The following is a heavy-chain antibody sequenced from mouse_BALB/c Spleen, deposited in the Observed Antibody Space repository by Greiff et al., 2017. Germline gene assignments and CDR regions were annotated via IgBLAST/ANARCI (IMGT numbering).Heavy chain of an antibody. V-gene: IGHV1-82*01. CDR2: IYPGDGDT. CDR1: GYAFSSSW. J-gene: IGHJ3*01. D-gene: IGHD2-3*01. Sequence: QVQLQQSGPELVKPGASVKISCKASGYAFSSSWMNWVKQRPGQGLEWIGRIYPGDGDTNYNGKFKGKATLTADKSSSTAYMQLSSLTSVDSAVYFCARGSHLMIPFAYWGQGTLVTVSA. CDR3: ARGSHLMIPFAY.